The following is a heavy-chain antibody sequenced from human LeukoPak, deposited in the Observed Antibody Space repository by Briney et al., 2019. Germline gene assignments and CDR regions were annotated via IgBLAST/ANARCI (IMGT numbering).Heavy chain of an antibody. CDR2: ISWNSGSI. J-gene: IGHJ4*02. D-gene: IGHD3-10*01. CDR3: AKDQGKFGELFNPEVFDY. Sequence: GGSLRLSCAASGFTFDDYAMHWVRQAPGKGLEWVSGISWNSGSIGYADSVKGRFTISRDNAKNSLYLQMNSLRAEDTALYYCAKDQGKFGELFNPEVFDYWGQGTLVTVSS. CDR1: GFTFDDYA. V-gene: IGHV3-9*01.